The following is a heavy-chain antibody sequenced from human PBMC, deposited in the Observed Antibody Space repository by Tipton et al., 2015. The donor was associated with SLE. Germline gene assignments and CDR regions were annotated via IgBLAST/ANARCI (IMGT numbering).Heavy chain of an antibody. CDR1: GFSFSTYA. J-gene: IGHJ6*02. CDR3: ARDRIVVVGYYYYAMDV. Sequence: SGFSFSTYAMNWVRQAPGKGPEWVSSISGNSDYIYYADSVKGRFTISRDNAKNSLYLQMNSLRAEDTAVYYCARDRIVVVGYYYYAMDVWGQGTTVTVSS. CDR2: ISGNSDYI. V-gene: IGHV3-21*03. D-gene: IGHD2-15*01.